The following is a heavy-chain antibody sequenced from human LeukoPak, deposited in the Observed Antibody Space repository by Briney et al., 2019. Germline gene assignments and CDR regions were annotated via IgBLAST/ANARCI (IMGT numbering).Heavy chain of an antibody. J-gene: IGHJ4*02. CDR1: GFTFSSYA. V-gene: IGHV3-23*01. CDR2: ISGSGGST. Sequence: PGGSLRLSCAASGFTFSSYAMSWVRQAPGKGLEWGSAISGSGGSTYYADSVKGRFTISRDNSKNTLYLQMNSLRAEDTAVYYCAGELVGATQFDYWGQGTLVTVSS. CDR3: AGELVGATQFDY. D-gene: IGHD1-26*01.